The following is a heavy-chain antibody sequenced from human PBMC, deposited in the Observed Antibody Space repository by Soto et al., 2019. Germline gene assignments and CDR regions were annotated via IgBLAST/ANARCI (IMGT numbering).Heavy chain of an antibody. CDR1: SGSISSSNW. V-gene: IGHV4-4*02. D-gene: IGHD3-16*02. Sequence: SQTLSLTCAVSSGSISSSNWWSWVRQPPGKGLEWIGEIYHSGSTNYNPSLKSRVTISVDKSKNQFSLKLSSVTAADTAVYYCARAGLVITFGGVIVSYYFDYWGQGTLVTVSS. J-gene: IGHJ4*02. CDR2: IYHSGST. CDR3: ARAGLVITFGGVIVSYYFDY.